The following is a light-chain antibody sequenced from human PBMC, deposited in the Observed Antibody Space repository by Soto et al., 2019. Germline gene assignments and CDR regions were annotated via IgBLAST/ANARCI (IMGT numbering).Light chain of an antibody. CDR2: KAS. J-gene: IGKJ1*01. V-gene: IGKV1-5*03. CDR1: QNIYTW. CDR3: QQYERYST. Sequence: DYQVTQPPPTLSASVGDRVTITCRASQNIYTWLAWYQQKPGIAPKLLIHKASTLESGVPSRFSGSGYGTEFTLTISGLQPEDSATYYCQQYERYSTFGQGTKVDI.